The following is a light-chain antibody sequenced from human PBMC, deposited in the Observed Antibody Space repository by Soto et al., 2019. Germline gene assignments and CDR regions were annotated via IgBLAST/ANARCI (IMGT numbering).Light chain of an antibody. Sequence: QSVLTQPPSASGTPGQRVTISCSGSSSNIGSNTVNWYQQLPGTAPKLLIYSNNQRPSGVPDRFSGSKSGTSASLAISGRQSAEEADYYCAAWDDSLNGAVFGGGTQLTVL. CDR3: AAWDDSLNGAV. V-gene: IGLV1-44*01. CDR1: SSNIGSNT. J-gene: IGLJ7*01. CDR2: SNN.